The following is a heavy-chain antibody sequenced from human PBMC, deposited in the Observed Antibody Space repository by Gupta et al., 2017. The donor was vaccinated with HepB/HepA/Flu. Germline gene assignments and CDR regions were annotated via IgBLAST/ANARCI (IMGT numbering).Heavy chain of an antibody. CDR2: ISYDGSNK. V-gene: IGHV3-30-3*01. D-gene: IGHD1-26*01. J-gene: IGHJ4*02. CDR1: GFTFSSYA. CDR3: AREKWELLAGYYFDY. Sequence: QVQLVESGGGVVQPGRSLRLSCAASGFTFSSYAMHWVRQAPGKGLEWVAVISYDGSNKYYADSVKGRFTISRDNSKNTLYLQMNSLRAEDTAVYYCAREKWELLAGYYFDYWGQGTLVTVSS.